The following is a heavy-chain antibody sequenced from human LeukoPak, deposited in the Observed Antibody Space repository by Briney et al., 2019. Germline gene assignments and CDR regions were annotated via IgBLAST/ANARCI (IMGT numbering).Heavy chain of an antibody. CDR3: ARESAGSLHDSTAAFHY. CDR2: ISQSART. D-gene: IGHD2-8*02. CDR1: GGSISNNW. J-gene: IGHJ4*02. Sequence: SETLSLTCAVTGGSISNNWWTWVRQPPGKGLEWIGEISQSARTNYNPSLKSRVTMSIDKSRNQFSLRMSSVTAADTAVYYCARESAGSLHDSTAAFHYWGQGILVIVSS. V-gene: IGHV4-4*02.